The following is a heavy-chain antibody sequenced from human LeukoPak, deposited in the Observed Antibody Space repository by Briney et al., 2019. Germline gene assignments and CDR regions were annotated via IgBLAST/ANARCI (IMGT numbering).Heavy chain of an antibody. J-gene: IGHJ5*02. CDR1: GGSFSGYY. CDR2: INHSGST. CDR3: AREGGDSGYDYGWFDP. V-gene: IGHV4-34*01. D-gene: IGHD5-12*01. Sequence: SETLSLTCAVYGGSFSGYYWSWIRQPPGKGLEWIGEINHSGSTNYNPSLKSRVTISVDTSKNQFSLKLSSVTAADTAVYYCAREGGDSGYDYGWFDPWGQGTLVTVSS.